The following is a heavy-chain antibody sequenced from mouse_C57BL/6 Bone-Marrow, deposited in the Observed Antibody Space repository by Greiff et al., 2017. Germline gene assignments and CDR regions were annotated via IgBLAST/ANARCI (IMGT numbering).Heavy chain of an antibody. D-gene: IGHD2-3*01. Sequence: VQLQQSGAELVRPGASVTLSCKASGYTFTDYEMHWVKQTPVHGLEWIGAIDPETGGTAYNQTFKGKAILTADKSSSTAYMERRSLTSEDSAVYYCTDVYDGCDYWGQGTTLTVSS. CDR1: GYTFTDYE. CDR3: TDVYDGCDY. V-gene: IGHV1-15*01. CDR2: IDPETGGT. J-gene: IGHJ2*01.